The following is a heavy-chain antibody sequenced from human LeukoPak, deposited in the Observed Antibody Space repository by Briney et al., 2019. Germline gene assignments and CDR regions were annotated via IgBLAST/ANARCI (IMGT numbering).Heavy chain of an antibody. Sequence: ASVKVSCKAVGFTFTSYGVSWVRQAPGQGLEWMGWISAYNGNTHFAQKLQDRVTLTTDTSTSTAYMELRSLKSDDTAVYFCARDTKTTTMAGGNDYWGQGTLVTVSS. J-gene: IGHJ4*02. D-gene: IGHD3-16*01. CDR1: GFTFTSYG. V-gene: IGHV1-18*01. CDR3: ARDTKTTTMAGGNDY. CDR2: ISAYNGNT.